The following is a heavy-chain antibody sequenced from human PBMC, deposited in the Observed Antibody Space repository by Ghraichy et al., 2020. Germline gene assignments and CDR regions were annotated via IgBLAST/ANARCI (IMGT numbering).Heavy chain of an antibody. CDR3: AREQDIVVVPAAMALTWYFDL. CDR2: IYTSGST. Sequence: SETLSLTCTVSGGSISSGRDYWSWVRQPAGKGLEWIGRIYTSGSTNYNPSLKSRVTISVDTSKNQFSLKLSSVTAADTAVYYCAREQDIVVVPAAMALTWYFDLGGRGTLVTV. J-gene: IGHJ2*01. CDR1: GGSISSGRDY. V-gene: IGHV4-61*02. D-gene: IGHD2-2*01.